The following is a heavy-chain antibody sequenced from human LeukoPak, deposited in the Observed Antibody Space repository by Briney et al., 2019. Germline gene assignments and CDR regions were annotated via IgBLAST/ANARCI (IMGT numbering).Heavy chain of an antibody. J-gene: IGHJ4*02. CDR1: GVSISDYH. CDR2: FSYSGST. Sequence: PSETLSLTCSVSGVSISDYHWIWIRQPPQEGLEWMGYFSYSGSTRYNPSLKSRVTMSVDTSKNQFSLRLISVAAADTAVYYCARMYSGTSYYFDFWGQGTLVTVSS. D-gene: IGHD1-26*01. V-gene: IGHV4-59*01. CDR3: ARMYSGTSYYFDF.